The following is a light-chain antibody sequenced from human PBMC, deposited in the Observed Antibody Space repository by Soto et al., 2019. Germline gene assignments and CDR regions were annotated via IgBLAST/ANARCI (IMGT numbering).Light chain of an antibody. V-gene: IGLV2-14*01. Sequence: QSALTQPASVSWSPGQSITISCTGTSSDVGGYNYVSWYQQHPGKAPKLMIYDVSNRPSGVSNRFSGSKSGNTASLTISGLQAEDEADYYCSSYTSSSTVFGGGTKVTVL. J-gene: IGLJ3*02. CDR2: DVS. CDR3: SSYTSSSTV. CDR1: SSDVGGYNY.